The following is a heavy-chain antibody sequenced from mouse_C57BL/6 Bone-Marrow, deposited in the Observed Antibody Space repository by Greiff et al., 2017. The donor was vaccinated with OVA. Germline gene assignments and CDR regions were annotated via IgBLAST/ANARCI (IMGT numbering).Heavy chain of an antibody. D-gene: IGHD2-13*01. CDR1: GFTFSSYG. CDR2: ISSGGSYT. CDR3: ARQGDSLYYYAMDY. V-gene: IGHV5-6*01. Sequence: EVQGVESGGDLVKPGGSPKLSCAASGFTFSSYGMSWVRQTPDKRLEWVATISSGGSYTYYPDSVKGRFTISRDNAKNTLYLQMSSLKSEDTAMYYCARQGDSLYYYAMDYWGQGTSVTVSS. J-gene: IGHJ4*01.